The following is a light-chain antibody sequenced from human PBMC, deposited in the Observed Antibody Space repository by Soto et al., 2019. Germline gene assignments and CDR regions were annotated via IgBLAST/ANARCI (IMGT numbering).Light chain of an antibody. V-gene: IGKV1-27*01. J-gene: IGKJ4*01. Sequence: DVQMTQSPSSLSAFVGDRVTITCRASQGIAPYLAWFQQKPGKVPKLLIYATSTLQSGVPSRFSGSGSGTDFTLTINSLQPEDVGTYISSPLTFGGGTKVEIK. CDR2: ATS. CDR3: SPLT. CDR1: QGIAPY.